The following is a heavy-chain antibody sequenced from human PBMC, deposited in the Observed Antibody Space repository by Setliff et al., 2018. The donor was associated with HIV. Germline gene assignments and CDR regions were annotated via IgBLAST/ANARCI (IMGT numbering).Heavy chain of an antibody. D-gene: IGHD3-10*01. CDR2: LYNSRGT. J-gene: IGHJ2*01. CDR3: ARSALWFGKADWYVDL. Sequence: SETLSLTCAVSGYSIRSSYWWGWIRQPPGKGLEWIGYLYNSRGTYYNPSLKSRVTMSVDTSKDQFSLKVRSVTAVDTAVYYCARSALWFGKADWYVDLWGRGTLVTVSS. V-gene: IGHV4-28*01. CDR1: GYSIRSSYW.